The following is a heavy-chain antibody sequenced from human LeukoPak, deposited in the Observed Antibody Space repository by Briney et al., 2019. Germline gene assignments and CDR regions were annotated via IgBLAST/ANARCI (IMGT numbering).Heavy chain of an antibody. J-gene: IGHJ3*02. Sequence: ASVKVSCKASGGTFSSYTISWVRQAPGQGLEWMGRIIPILGIANYAQKFQGRVTITADKPTSTAYMELSSLRSEDTAVYYCASSDCSGGSCYVNDAFDIWGQGTMVTVSS. V-gene: IGHV1-69*02. D-gene: IGHD2-15*01. CDR3: ASSDCSGGSCYVNDAFDI. CDR2: IIPILGIA. CDR1: GGTFSSYT.